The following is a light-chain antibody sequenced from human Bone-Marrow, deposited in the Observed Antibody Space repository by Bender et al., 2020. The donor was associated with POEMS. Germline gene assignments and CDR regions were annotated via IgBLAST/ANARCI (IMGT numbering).Light chain of an antibody. J-gene: IGLJ3*02. CDR3: AAWEDSLNGWV. CDR2: RDD. V-gene: IGLV1-47*01. Sequence: QSVLTQPPSASGTPGHWITISCSGSTSNIGTNYVYWFRQFAGTAPKLLIYRDDQRPSGVPDRFSGSRSRTSASLAISGLQSEDEADYYCAAWEDSLNGWVFGGGTKLTVL. CDR1: TSNIGTNY.